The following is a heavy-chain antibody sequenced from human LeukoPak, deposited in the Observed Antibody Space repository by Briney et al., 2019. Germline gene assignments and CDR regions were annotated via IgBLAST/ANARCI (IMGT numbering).Heavy chain of an antibody. D-gene: IGHD3-22*01. CDR2: IYYSGST. CDR1: GGSISSYY. J-gene: IGHJ5*02. Sequence: KPSETLSLTCTVSGGSISSYYWSWIRQPPGKGLEWIGYIYYSGSTNYNPSLKSRVTISVDTSKNQFSLKLSSVTAADTAVYYCARVINYYHSSGPLFWFDPWGQGTLVTVSS. V-gene: IGHV4-59*01. CDR3: ARVINYYHSSGPLFWFDP.